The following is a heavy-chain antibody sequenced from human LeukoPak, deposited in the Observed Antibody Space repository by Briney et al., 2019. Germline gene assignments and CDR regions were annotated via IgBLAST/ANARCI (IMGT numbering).Heavy chain of an antibody. CDR2: IYHSGST. CDR1: GYSISSGCY. Sequence: SETLSLTCTVSGYSISSGCYWAWIRQPPGKGLEWIGTIYHSGSTYYNPSLKSRVTISVDTSKNQFSLKLTSVTAADTAVYYCARVRGYCSSTICYRYYFDYWGQGTLVTVSS. V-gene: IGHV4-38-2*02. CDR3: ARVRGYCSSTICYRYYFDY. J-gene: IGHJ4*02. D-gene: IGHD2-2*01.